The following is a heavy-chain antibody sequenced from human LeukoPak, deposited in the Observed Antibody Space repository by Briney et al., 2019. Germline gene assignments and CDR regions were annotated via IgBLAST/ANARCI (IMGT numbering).Heavy chain of an antibody. D-gene: IGHD3-3*01. Sequence: SVKVSCKASGGTFSSYAISWVRQAPGQGLEWMGRIIPIFGTANYAQKFQGRVTITTDESTSTAYMELSSLRSEDTAVYYCARDGFWSGGSIDYWGQGTLSPSPQ. CDR1: GGTFSSYA. CDR3: ARDGFWSGGSIDY. V-gene: IGHV1-69*05. J-gene: IGHJ4*02. CDR2: IIPIFGTA.